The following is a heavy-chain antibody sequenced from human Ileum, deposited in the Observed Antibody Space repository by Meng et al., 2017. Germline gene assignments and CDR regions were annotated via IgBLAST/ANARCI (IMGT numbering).Heavy chain of an antibody. CDR2: MNTDKGNT. J-gene: IGHJ4*02. V-gene: IGHV1-18*01. CDR3: AREGAYSGGDY. CDR1: GYTFATYG. Sequence: QVQLVQSGAEVKKPGASVKGSCKASGYTFATYGISWVRQAPGQGLEWMGWMNTDKGNTNYAQKFQGRVTMTRDTSTSTAYMELRSLRSDDTAVYYCAREGAYSGGDYWGQGTLVTVSS. D-gene: IGHD4-11*01.